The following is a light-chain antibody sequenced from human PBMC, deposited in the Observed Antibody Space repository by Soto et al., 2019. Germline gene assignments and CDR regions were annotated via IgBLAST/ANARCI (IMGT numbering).Light chain of an antibody. CDR2: DAS. CDR3: QQYNSYWR. J-gene: IGKJ1*01. Sequence: DIQMTQSPSTLSASIGDRVTITCRASQSIRSWLAWYQQKPGRAPKLLIYDASSLESGVPSRFSGSGSGTEFTLTISSLQPDDFAIFYCQQYNSYWRFGQGTKVEIK. CDR1: QSIRSW. V-gene: IGKV1-5*01.